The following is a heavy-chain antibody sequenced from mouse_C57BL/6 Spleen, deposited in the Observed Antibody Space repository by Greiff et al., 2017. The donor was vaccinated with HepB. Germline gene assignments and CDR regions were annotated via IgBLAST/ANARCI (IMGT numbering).Heavy chain of an antibody. D-gene: IGHD2-3*01. J-gene: IGHJ2*01. V-gene: IGHV1-22*01. Sequence: EVQLQQSGPELVKPGASVKMSCKASGYTFTDYNMPWVKQSHGKSLEWIGYINPNNGGTSYNQKFKGKATLTVNKSSSTAYMELRSLTSEDSAVYYCARLRAYDGYGYWGQGTTLTVSS. CDR3: ARLRAYDGYGY. CDR1: GYTFTDYN. CDR2: INPNNGGT.